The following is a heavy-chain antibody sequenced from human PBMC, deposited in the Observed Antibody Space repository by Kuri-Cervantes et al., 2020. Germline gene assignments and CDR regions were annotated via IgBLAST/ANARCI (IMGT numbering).Heavy chain of an antibody. CDR1: GFTFSSYE. CDR2: ISSSGSTI. D-gene: IGHD2-15*01. Sequence: LSLTCAASGFTFSSYEMNWVRQAPGKGLEWVSYISSSGSTIYYADSVKGRFTISRDNAKNSLYLQMNSLRGEDTAVYYCARDLGDGYCSGGSCSYYYYYMDVWGKGTTVTVSS. J-gene: IGHJ6*03. V-gene: IGHV3-48*03. CDR3: ARDLGDGYCSGGSCSYYYYYMDV.